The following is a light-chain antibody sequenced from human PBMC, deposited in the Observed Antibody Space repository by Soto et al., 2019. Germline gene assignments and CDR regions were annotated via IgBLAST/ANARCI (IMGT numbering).Light chain of an antibody. Sequence: GDRVTIHCRASQSVSTRLAWHQQKPGKAPKVLIYDASNLEPAVPSRFSGSASGREFTLTISSLQPDDFATYYCQQYYDYPWTFGQGTKVDI. CDR2: DAS. CDR3: QQYYDYPWT. CDR1: QSVSTR. V-gene: IGKV1-5*01. J-gene: IGKJ1*01.